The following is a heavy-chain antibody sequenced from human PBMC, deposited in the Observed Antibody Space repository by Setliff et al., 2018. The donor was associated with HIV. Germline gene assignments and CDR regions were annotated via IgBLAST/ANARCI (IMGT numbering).Heavy chain of an antibody. CDR1: GGTFSSYA. J-gene: IGHJ6*03. D-gene: IGHD3-9*01. CDR3: ARAVVPTYYDVLTGYVYYMDV. Sequence: SVKVSCKASGGTFSSYAISWVRQAPGQGLEWMGGIIPIFGTTNYAQMFQGRVTMTADESTSTAYMELSSLRSEDTAVYYCARAVVPTYYDVLTGYVYYMDVWGKGTTVTVSS. CDR2: IIPIFGTT. V-gene: IGHV1-69*13.